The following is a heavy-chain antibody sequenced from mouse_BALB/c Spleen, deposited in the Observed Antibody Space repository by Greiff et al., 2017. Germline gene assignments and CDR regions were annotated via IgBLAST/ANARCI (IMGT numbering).Heavy chain of an antibody. J-gene: IGHJ2*01. CDR1: GYTFTDYY. V-gene: IGHV1-77*01. Sequence: QVQLQQSGAELARPGASVKLSCKASGYTFTDYYINWVKQRTGQGLEWIGEIYPGSGNTYYNEKFKGKATLTADKSSSTAYMQLSSLTSEDSAVYFCARTPSGGFDYWGQGTTLTVSS. CDR2: IYPGSGNT. D-gene: IGHD4-1*01. CDR3: ARTPSGGFDY.